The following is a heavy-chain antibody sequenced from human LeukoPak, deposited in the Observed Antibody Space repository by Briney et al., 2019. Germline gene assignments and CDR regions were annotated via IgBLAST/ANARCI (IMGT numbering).Heavy chain of an antibody. D-gene: IGHD3-3*01. CDR1: GFTFSSYG. CDR2: ISYDGSNK. Sequence: RSLRLSCAASGFTFSSYGMHWVRQAPGKGLEWVAVISYDGSNKYYADSVKGRFTISRDNSKNTLYLQMNSLRAEDTAVYYCAKYDFSGGDYWGRGTLVTVSS. J-gene: IGHJ4*02. V-gene: IGHV3-30*18. CDR3: AKYDFSGGDY.